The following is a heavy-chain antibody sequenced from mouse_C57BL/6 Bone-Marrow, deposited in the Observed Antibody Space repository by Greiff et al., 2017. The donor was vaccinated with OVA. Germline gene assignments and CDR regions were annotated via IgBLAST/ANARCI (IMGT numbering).Heavy chain of an antibody. Sequence: QVHVKQSGAELVKPGASVKISCKASGYAFSSYWMNWVKQRPGKGLEWIGQIYPGDGDTNYNGKFKGKATLTADKSSSTAYMQLSSLTSEDSAVYFCAREGCYYGNYCAMDYWGQGTSVTVSS. J-gene: IGHJ4*01. V-gene: IGHV1-80*01. CDR3: AREGCYYGNYCAMDY. D-gene: IGHD2-1*01. CDR2: IYPGDGDT. CDR1: GYAFSSYW.